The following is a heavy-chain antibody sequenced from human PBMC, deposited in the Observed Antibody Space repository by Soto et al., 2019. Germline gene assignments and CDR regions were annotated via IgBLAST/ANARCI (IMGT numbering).Heavy chain of an antibody. CDR1: GFIFSDYY. CDR2: ISSSAGTI. J-gene: IGHJ4*02. CDR3: GGPVGDGSDSSPSSSDY. Sequence: QVQLVESGGGLVKPGGSLRLSCAASGFIFSDYYMSWIRQAPGKGLEWVSYISSSAGTIYYADSVKGRFTISRDNAKNSLYLQMNSLRAEDTAVYYCGGPVGDGSDSSPSSSDYWGQGTLVTVSS. D-gene: IGHD5-12*01. V-gene: IGHV3-11*01.